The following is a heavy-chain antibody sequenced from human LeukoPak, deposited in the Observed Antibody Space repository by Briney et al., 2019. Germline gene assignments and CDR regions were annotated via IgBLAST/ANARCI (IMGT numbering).Heavy chain of an antibody. J-gene: IGHJ4*02. D-gene: IGHD1-26*01. CDR1: GFTFSSYA. Sequence: GGSLRLSCAASGFTFSSYAMSWVPQAPGKGLKWVSDISGSGGSTYYEDSVKGRLTISRDNSKNTLYQQMNSLRADDTAVYYCAEDHQGDGSYGGYWGQGTLVTVSS. CDR3: AEDHQGDGSYGGY. CDR2: ISGSGGST. V-gene: IGHV3-23*01.